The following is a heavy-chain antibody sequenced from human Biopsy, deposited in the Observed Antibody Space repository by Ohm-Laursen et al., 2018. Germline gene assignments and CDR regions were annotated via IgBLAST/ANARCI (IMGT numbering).Heavy chain of an antibody. D-gene: IGHD3-3*01. CDR2: IYYSGTN. J-gene: IGHJ5*01. CDR3: ARVRGGFLEWFDY. Sequence: SDTLSFTCTVSGESMGTYYWTWIRQPPGKGLEWIASIYYSGTNNKNPSLKSRVTISVDTSKRQFFLELSSVTAADTAIYYCARVRGGFLEWFDYWGQGTLITVSS. V-gene: IGHV4-59*07. CDR1: GESMGTYY.